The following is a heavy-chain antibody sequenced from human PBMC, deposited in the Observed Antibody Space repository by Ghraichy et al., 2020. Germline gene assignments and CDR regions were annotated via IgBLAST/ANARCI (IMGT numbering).Heavy chain of an antibody. CDR3: ARVRSGGRYYKTDHTFFDS. J-gene: IGHJ4*02. CDR2: VYYTGNT. D-gene: IGHD2-15*01. V-gene: IGHV4-39*07. Sequence: SETLSLTCTVSGGSISNSAYYWGWIRQSPGTGLEWIATVYYTGNTYYNPSLKSRVTNSADTSKNHFSLKLSSVTAADTAVYFCARVRSGGRYYKTDHTFFDSWGQGTLVTVSS. CDR1: GGSISNSAYY.